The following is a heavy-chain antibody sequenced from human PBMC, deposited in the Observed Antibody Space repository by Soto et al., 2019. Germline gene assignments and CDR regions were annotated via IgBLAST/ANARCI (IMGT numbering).Heavy chain of an antibody. CDR3: TSTIFGVVIPGGYYYGMDV. CDR2: IRSKVYGGTT. J-gene: IGHJ6*02. V-gene: IGHV3-49*03. D-gene: IGHD3-3*01. Sequence: GGSLRLSCIASGFTFGDYAMCWFRQAPGKGLEWVGFIRSKVYGGTTEYAASVKGRFTISRDDSISIAYLQMNSLKTEDTAVYYCTSTIFGVVIPGGYYYGMDVWGQGTTVTVSS. CDR1: GFTFGDYA.